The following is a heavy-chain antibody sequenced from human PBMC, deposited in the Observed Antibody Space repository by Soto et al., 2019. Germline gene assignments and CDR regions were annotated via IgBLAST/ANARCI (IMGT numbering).Heavy chain of an antibody. CDR2: IDVGSANA. J-gene: IGHJ4*02. CDR3: AGEGPPSLN. V-gene: IGHV1-58*01. CDR1: GFTFSSSA. Sequence: SVKVSCKTSGFTFSSSAVHWVRQARGHRLQWIGWIDVGSANANYAQKLQGRVTLTTDTSTSTAYMELRSLRSDDTAVYYCAGEGPPSLNWGQGTLVTVSS. D-gene: IGHD2-2*01.